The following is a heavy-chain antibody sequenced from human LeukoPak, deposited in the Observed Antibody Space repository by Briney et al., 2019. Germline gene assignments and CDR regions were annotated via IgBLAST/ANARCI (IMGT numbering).Heavy chain of an antibody. Sequence: SQTLSLTCAVSGGSISSGGYSWSWIRQPPGKGVEWIGYIYNSGSTYYNPSLKSRVTISVDRSKNQFSLKLSSVTAGDTAVYYCARGIVVVPAAKVGDAFDIWGQGTMVTVSS. CDR1: GGSISSGGYS. J-gene: IGHJ3*02. V-gene: IGHV4-30-2*01. CDR3: ARGIVVVPAAKVGDAFDI. CDR2: IYNSGST. D-gene: IGHD2-2*01.